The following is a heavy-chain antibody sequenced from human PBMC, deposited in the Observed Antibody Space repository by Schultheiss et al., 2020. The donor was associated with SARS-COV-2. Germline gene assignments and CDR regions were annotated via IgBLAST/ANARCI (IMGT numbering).Heavy chain of an antibody. CDR3: VRSQRVGSCSGSSCYFDY. D-gene: IGHD2-15*01. CDR2: IKSRTDGGTT. V-gene: IGHV3-15*01. CDR1: GFTFSNYA. J-gene: IGHJ4*02. Sequence: GGSLRLSCKVAGFTFSNYAMSWVRQAPGKGLEWVGRIKSRTDGGTTDYAAPVKGRFTISRDDSKNTLYLQMNSLRGEDTAVYYCVRSQRVGSCSGSSCYFDYWGQGTLITV.